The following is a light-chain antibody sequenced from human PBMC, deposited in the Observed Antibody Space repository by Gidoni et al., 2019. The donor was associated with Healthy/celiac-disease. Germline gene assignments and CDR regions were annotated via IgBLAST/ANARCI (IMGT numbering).Light chain of an antibody. CDR1: QSVSSN. CDR2: GAS. Sequence: IVMTQSPATLSVSPGERATLSCRASQSVSSNLAWYQQKPGQAPRLLIYGASTRATGIPARFSGSGSGTEFTLTISRLQDEDFAVYYCKQYNNWPLTFGGGTKVEIK. V-gene: IGKV3-15*01. CDR3: KQYNNWPLT. J-gene: IGKJ4*01.